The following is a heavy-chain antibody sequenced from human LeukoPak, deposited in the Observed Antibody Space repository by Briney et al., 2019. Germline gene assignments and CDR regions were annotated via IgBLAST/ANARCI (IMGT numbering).Heavy chain of an antibody. CDR2: INSGGGNT. CDR1: GFTFGTYA. J-gene: IGHJ4*02. Sequence: GGSLRLSCAASGFTFGTYAMSWVRQAPGKGLEWVSAINSGGGNTYYAGSVKGRFTISRDNSKNTLYLQVNSLRAEDTALYYCAKDRIPSSGWESDFWGQGTLVTVSS. CDR3: AKDRIPSSGWESDF. D-gene: IGHD3-22*01. V-gene: IGHV3-23*01.